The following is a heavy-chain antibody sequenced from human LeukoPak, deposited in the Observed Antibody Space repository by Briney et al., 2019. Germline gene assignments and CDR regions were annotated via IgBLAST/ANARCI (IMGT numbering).Heavy chain of an antibody. V-gene: IGHV3-23*01. CDR1: GFTFSNYA. J-gene: IGHJ4*02. CDR2: ISGSGSDI. CDR3: ARDPGYYYDSSGSHFDY. Sequence: GGSLRLSCAASGFTFSNYAMTWVRQAPGKGLEWVSLISGSGSDIRYADSVRGRFSISRDNSQNTLYLQMNSQRAEDTAVYYCARDPGYYYDSSGSHFDYWGQGTLVTVSS. D-gene: IGHD3-22*01.